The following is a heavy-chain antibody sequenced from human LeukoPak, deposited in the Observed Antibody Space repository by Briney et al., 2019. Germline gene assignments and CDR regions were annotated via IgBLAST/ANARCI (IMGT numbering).Heavy chain of an antibody. Sequence: PGGSLRLSCAASGFTFDDYAMHWVRQAPGKGLEWVSGISWNSGSIGYADSVKGRFTISRDNAKNSLYLQMNSLRAEDTALYYCAKGGYYDLDAFDIWGQGTMVTVSS. J-gene: IGHJ3*02. CDR3: AKGGYYDLDAFDI. D-gene: IGHD1-26*01. CDR2: ISWNSGSI. CDR1: GFTFDDYA. V-gene: IGHV3-9*01.